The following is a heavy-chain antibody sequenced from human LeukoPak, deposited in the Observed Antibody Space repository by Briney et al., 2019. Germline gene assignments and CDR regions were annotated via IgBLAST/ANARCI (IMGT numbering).Heavy chain of an antibody. V-gene: IGHV3-23*01. CDR2: ISGSGGST. J-gene: IGHJ4*01. D-gene: IGHD2-2*01. Sequence: GGSLRLSCAASGFTFSSYAMSWVRQAPGKGLEWVSAISGSGGSTYYADSVKGRFTISRDNSKNTLYLQMNSLRAEDTAVYYCAKVLGYCSSTSCYRGNDYWGQEPWSPSPQ. CDR3: AKVLGYCSSTSCYRGNDY. CDR1: GFTFSSYA.